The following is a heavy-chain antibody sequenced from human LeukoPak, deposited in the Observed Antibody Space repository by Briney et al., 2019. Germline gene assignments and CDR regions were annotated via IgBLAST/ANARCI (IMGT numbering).Heavy chain of an antibody. V-gene: IGHV3-21*01. CDR3: ARSRGYYDSSGYYPIDY. Sequence: PAGSLRLSCAAAGFTFSSYSMNWVRQAPGKGLEWVSSISSSSSYIYYADSVKGRFTISRDNAKNSLYLQMNSLRAEDTAVYYCARSRGYYDSSGYYPIDYWGQGTLVTVSS. D-gene: IGHD3-22*01. CDR2: ISSSSSYI. J-gene: IGHJ4*02. CDR1: GFTFSSYS.